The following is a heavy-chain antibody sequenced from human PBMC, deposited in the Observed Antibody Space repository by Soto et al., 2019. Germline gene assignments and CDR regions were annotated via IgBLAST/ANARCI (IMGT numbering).Heavy chain of an antibody. Sequence: SETLSLTCTVSGGSVSSGSYYWSWIRQPPGKGLEWIGYIYYSGSTNYNPSLKSRVTISVDTSKNQFSLKLSSVTAADTAVYYCARGQRFSDWFDPWGQGTLVTVSS. J-gene: IGHJ5*02. CDR3: ARGQRFSDWFDP. CDR1: GGSVSSGSYY. CDR2: IYYSGST. V-gene: IGHV4-61*01. D-gene: IGHD3-3*01.